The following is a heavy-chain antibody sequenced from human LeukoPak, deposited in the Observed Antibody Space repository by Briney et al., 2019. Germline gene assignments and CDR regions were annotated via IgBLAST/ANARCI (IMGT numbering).Heavy chain of an antibody. CDR3: ARARSADC. V-gene: IGHV3-48*03. CDR2: ISSGSSTL. J-gene: IGHJ4*02. Sequence: GGSLTVSRAASGFTFSDYEMNWVRQAPGKGLEWVSSISSGSSTLYYADSVKGRFTISRDNAKNSLYLQMNSLRAEDTAVYYCARARSADCWGQGTLGTVSS. CDR1: GFTFSDYE.